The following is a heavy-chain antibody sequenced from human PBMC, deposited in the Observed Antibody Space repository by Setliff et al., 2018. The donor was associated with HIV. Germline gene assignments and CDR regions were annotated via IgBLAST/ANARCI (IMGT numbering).Heavy chain of an antibody. V-gene: IGHV3-23*01. CDR3: AKDQPTYYQWELLAYYFDY. CDR2: ISGSGGST. D-gene: IGHD1-26*01. J-gene: IGHJ4*02. CDR1: GFTFSSYA. Sequence: GESLKISCAASGFTFSSYAMSWVRQAPGKGLEWVSAISGSGGSTYYADSVKGRFTISRDNSKNTLYLQMNSLRAEDTAVYYCAKDQPTYYQWELLAYYFDYWGQGTLVTVSS.